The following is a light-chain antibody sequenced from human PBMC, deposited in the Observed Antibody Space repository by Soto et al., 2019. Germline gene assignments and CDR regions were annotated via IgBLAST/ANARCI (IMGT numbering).Light chain of an antibody. CDR2: HAS. CDR1: QIISSNY. J-gene: IGKJ1*01. CDR3: QQYNIAPQT. Sequence: EVVLTQSPGTLSLSPGERATLSCRASQIISSNYLAWYQQKPGQAPRLLIYHASSRATGIPDRFSGSGSGTDFSLIISRLEPEDLAVYYCQQYNIAPQTFGQGTKVEIK. V-gene: IGKV3-20*01.